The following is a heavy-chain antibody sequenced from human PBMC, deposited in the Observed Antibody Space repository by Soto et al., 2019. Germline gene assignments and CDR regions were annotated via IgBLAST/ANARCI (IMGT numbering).Heavy chain of an antibody. CDR3: TKDVLFTGGGAIAY. V-gene: IGHV3-15*01. J-gene: IGHJ4*02. Sequence: EVQLVESGGGLIRPGGSLRVSCAASGLPFRDAWMTWVRQAPGKALEWVGHIRSKAHGGTAEYAAPVQGRFTISRDDSEDTVYLQMYRLKIEATGIYYCTKDVLFTGGGAIAYWGQGTLVTISS. CDR1: GLPFRDAW. D-gene: IGHD3-10*01. CDR2: IRSKAHGGTA.